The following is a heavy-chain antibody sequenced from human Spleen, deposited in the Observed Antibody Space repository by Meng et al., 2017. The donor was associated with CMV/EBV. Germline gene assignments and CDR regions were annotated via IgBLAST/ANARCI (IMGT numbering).Heavy chain of an antibody. Sequence: GESLKISCAASGFTFSSYEMNWVRQAPGKGLEWVSYINSRDSTLYYADSVKGRFTISRDNAKNTLYLQMNSLRGEDTAVYYCVRGGHCTTTTCYYLNAFDIWGQGTTVTVSS. CDR1: GFTFSSYE. V-gene: IGHV3-48*03. CDR2: INSRDSTL. J-gene: IGHJ3*02. CDR3: VRGGHCTTTTCYYLNAFDI. D-gene: IGHD2-2*01.